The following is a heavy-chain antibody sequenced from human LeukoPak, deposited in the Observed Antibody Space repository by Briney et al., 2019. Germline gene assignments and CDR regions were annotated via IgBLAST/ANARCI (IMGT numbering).Heavy chain of an antibody. CDR2: IKQDGSEK. CDR1: GFTFSSYW. Sequence: GGSLRLSCAASGFTFSSYWMSWVRQAPGKGLEWVANIKQDGSEKYYVDSVKGRFTISRDNAKNSLYLQMNSLRAEDTAVYYCARELREYGDPILSYFDYWGQGTLVTVSS. D-gene: IGHD4-17*01. J-gene: IGHJ4*02. V-gene: IGHV3-7*01. CDR3: ARELREYGDPILSYFDY.